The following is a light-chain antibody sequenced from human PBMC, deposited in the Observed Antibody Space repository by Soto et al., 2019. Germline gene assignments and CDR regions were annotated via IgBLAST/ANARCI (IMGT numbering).Light chain of an antibody. CDR1: SGHNSYA. V-gene: IGLV4-69*01. Sequence: QLVLTQPPSASASLGASVKLTCTLSSGHNSYAIAWHQQQPEKGPRYLMKLNSDGSHSKGDGIPDRFSGSSSGAERYLTISRLQAEDEAYYYWQTWSTDIWVFGGGTKVTVL. CDR3: QTWSTDIWV. CDR2: LNSDGSH. J-gene: IGLJ3*02.